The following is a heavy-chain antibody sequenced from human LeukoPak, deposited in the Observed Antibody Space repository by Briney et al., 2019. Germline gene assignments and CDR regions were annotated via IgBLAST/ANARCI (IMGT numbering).Heavy chain of an antibody. CDR3: ARDYYGSGSYYLAESFDI. V-gene: IGHV1-2*02. CDR2: INPNNGDT. Sequence: ASVKVSCKASGYTFNRYGMNWVRQAPGRGLQWMGWINPNNGDTNSAQRFHGRVTMTRDTSTSTAFMELSRLISDDTAVYYCARDYYGSGSYYLAESFDIWGQGSMVTVSS. D-gene: IGHD3-10*01. J-gene: IGHJ3*02. CDR1: GYTFNRYG.